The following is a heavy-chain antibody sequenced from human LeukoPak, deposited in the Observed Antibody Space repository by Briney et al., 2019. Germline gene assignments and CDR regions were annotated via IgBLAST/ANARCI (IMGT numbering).Heavy chain of an antibody. CDR1: GFTFSSYS. V-gene: IGHV3-21*01. D-gene: IGHD1-26*01. J-gene: IGHJ4*02. CDR2: ISSSSSYI. CDR3: ASYPYSGSYFFDY. Sequence: GGSLSLSCAASGFTFSSYSMNWVRQAPGKGLEWVSSISSSSSYIYYADSVKGRFTISGDNAKNSLYLQMNSLRAEDTAVYYCASYPYSGSYFFDYWGQGTLVTVSS.